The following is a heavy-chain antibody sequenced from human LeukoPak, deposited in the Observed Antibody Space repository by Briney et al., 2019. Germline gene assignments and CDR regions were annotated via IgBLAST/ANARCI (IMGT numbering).Heavy chain of an antibody. CDR1: GYSFTSYW. Sequence: GESLKISCKGSGYSFTSYWIGWVRQMPGKGLEWMGIIYPGDSDTRYSPSFQGQVTISADKSISTAYLQWSSLKASDTAMYYCASSSGSYYGEDGAFDIWGQGTMVTVSS. CDR2: IYPGDSDT. CDR3: ASSSGSYYGEDGAFDI. D-gene: IGHD1-26*01. J-gene: IGHJ3*02. V-gene: IGHV5-51*01.